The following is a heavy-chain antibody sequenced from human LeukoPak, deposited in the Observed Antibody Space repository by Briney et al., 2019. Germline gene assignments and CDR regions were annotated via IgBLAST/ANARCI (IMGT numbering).Heavy chain of an antibody. Sequence: SETLSLTCAVYGGSFSGYYWSWIRQPPGKGLEWIGEINHSGSTNYNPSLKSRVTISVDTSKNQFSLKLSSVTAADTAVYYCARGSYGSGSIRPAYDYWGQGTLVTVSS. CDR2: INHSGST. CDR3: ARGSYGSGSIRPAYDY. V-gene: IGHV4-34*01. J-gene: IGHJ4*02. D-gene: IGHD3-10*01. CDR1: GGSFSGYY.